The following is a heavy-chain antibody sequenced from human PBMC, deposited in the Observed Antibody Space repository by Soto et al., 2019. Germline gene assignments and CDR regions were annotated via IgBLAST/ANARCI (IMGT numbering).Heavy chain of an antibody. CDR3: VKDRYYGSGSYYRVIYYGMDV. D-gene: IGHD3-10*01. CDR1: GFTFSSYA. J-gene: IGHJ6*02. Sequence: PGGSLRLSCSASGFTFSSYAMHWVRQAPGKGLEYVSAISSNGGSTYYADSVKGRFTISRDNSKNTLYLQMSSLRAEGTAVYYCVKDRYYGSGSYYRVIYYGMDVWGQGTTVTGSS. CDR2: ISSNGGST. V-gene: IGHV3-64D*06.